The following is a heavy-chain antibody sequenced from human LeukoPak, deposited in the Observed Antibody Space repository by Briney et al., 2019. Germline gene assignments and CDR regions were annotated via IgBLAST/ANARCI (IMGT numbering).Heavy chain of an antibody. V-gene: IGHV3-7*01. CDR2: INEDGSGK. Sequence: GGSLRLSCVSSGFTFSNYWIKWVRQAPGKGLEWVASINEDGSGKFSVGSVKDRITISRDNTRNSLDLQINSLTVEDTAIYYCARDDGDVWGTGTTVTVSS. J-gene: IGHJ6*04. CDR3: ARDDGDV. CDR1: GFTFSNYW.